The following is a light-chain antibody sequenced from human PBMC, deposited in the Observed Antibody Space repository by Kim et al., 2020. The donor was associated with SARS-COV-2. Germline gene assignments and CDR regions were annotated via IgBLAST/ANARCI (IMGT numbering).Light chain of an antibody. CDR2: DAS. Sequence: LSASVGDRVTITCRASQGISSALVWYQQKPGKPPKLLIYDASSLESGVPSRFSGSGSGTDFTLTISSLQPEDFATYYCQHFNSLYTFGQGTKLEI. CDR3: QHFNSLYT. CDR1: QGISSA. J-gene: IGKJ2*01. V-gene: IGKV1-13*02.